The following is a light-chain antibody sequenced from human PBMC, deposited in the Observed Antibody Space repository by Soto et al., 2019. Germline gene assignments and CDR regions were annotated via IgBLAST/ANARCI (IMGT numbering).Light chain of an antibody. Sequence: EIVLTQSPGTLSLSPGERATLSCRASQSVSSSSLAWYQHKPGQAPRLLIYDASSRATGIPDRFSGSGSGTDFTLTISRLEPEDFAVYYCQQYGNSPLTFGPGTKLDIK. CDR3: QQYGNSPLT. CDR2: DAS. J-gene: IGKJ3*01. V-gene: IGKV3-20*01. CDR1: QSVSSSS.